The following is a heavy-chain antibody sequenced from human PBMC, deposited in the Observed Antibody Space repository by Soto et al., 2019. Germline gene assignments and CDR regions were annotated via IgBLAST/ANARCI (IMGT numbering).Heavy chain of an antibody. Sequence: EVQLVESGGGLVQPGGSLRLSCVASGFTFSSYSMNWVRQAPGKGLEWLSYISSGSATIYYADSVKGRFTISRDNVKNSLYLQMNSLRDDDTAVYYCARDSASYSCSSGSYWYFDLWGRGTLVTVSS. V-gene: IGHV3-48*02. J-gene: IGHJ2*01. CDR2: ISSGSATI. CDR3: ARDSASYSCSSGSYWYFDL. D-gene: IGHD6-6*01. CDR1: GFTFSSYS.